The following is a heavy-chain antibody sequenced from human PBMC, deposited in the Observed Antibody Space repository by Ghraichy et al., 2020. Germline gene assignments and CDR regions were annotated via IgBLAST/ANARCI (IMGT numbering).Heavy chain of an antibody. CDR2: IYTSGST. Sequence: SETLSLTCTVSGGSISSYYWSWIRQPAGKGLEWIGRIYTSGSTNYNPSLKSRVTMSVDTSKNQFSLKLSSVTAADTAVYYCARAGGAYGSGSYSPNYYYYYYMDVWGKGTTVTVSS. D-gene: IGHD3-10*01. V-gene: IGHV4-4*07. J-gene: IGHJ6*03. CDR3: ARAGGAYGSGSYSPNYYYYYYMDV. CDR1: GGSISSYY.